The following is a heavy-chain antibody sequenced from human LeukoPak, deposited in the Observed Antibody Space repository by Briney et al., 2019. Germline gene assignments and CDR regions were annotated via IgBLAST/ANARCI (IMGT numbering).Heavy chain of an antibody. CDR3: ARDPNSGSYYFDY. J-gene: IGHJ4*02. V-gene: IGHV1-69*05. CDR1: GGTFSSYA. Sequence: SVKVSCMASGGTFSSYAISWVRQAPGQGLEWMGRIIPIFGTANYAQKFQGRVTITTDESTSTAYMELSSLRSEDTAVYYCARDPNSGSYYFDYWGQGTLVTVSS. CDR2: IIPIFGTA. D-gene: IGHD1-26*01.